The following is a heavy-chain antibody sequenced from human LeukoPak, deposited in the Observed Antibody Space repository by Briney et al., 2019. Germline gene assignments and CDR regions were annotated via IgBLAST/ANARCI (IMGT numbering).Heavy chain of an antibody. J-gene: IGHJ3*01. V-gene: IGHV3-66*01. CDR2: ISGGGGT. CDR3: ARVVDSTRAFHV. D-gene: IGHD2-21*01. CDR1: GFTVSNNF. Sequence: GGSLRLSCAASGFTVSNNFMSWVRQAPGQGLEWVSLISGGGGTYYAASVKGRFTISRGNSENSLYLQMNSLRPEDTAAYYCARVVDSTRAFHVWGQGTLVIVSS.